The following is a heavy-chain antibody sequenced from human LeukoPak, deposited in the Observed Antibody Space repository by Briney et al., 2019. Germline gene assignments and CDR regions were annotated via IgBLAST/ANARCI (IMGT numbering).Heavy chain of an antibody. D-gene: IGHD5/OR15-5a*01. CDR2: IKPDGSTD. Sequence: GGSLRLSCVASGFTLSSFLMNWVRQAPGKGVERVANIKPDGSTDYYVDSVKGRFAISRDNAKNSLSLQLNSLRAEDTAVYYCARDRWDLVSTIPETTYYYYGMDVWGQGTTVTVSS. CDR1: GFTLSSFL. CDR3: ARDRWDLVSTIPETTYYYYGMDV. J-gene: IGHJ6*02. V-gene: IGHV3-7*01.